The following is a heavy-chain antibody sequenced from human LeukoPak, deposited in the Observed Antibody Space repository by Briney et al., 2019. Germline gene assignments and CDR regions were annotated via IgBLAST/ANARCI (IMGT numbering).Heavy chain of an antibody. J-gene: IGHJ5*02. CDR1: GFTDSTSY. Sequence: GGSLRLSCAASGFTDSTSYMSWVRQAPGKGLEWVSVIYSGGSTYYADSAKGRFTISRDNSKNTLYLHMNSLRAEDTAVYSYARAVRGSNWFDPWGQGTLVTVSS. CDR3: ARAVRGSNWFDP. V-gene: IGHV3-66*01. CDR2: IYSGGST. D-gene: IGHD1-1*01.